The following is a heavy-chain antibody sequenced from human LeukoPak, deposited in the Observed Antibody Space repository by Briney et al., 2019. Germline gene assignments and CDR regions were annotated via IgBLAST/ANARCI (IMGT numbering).Heavy chain of an antibody. Sequence: SETLSLTCTVSGGSISSGSYYWSWIRQPAGKGLEWIGRIYTSGSTNYNPSLKSRVTISVDTSKNQFSLNLSSVTAADTAVYYCAREGPTSPFDYWGQGTLVTVSS. CDR3: AREGPTSPFDY. CDR1: GGSISSGSYY. J-gene: IGHJ4*02. V-gene: IGHV4-61*02. CDR2: IYTSGST.